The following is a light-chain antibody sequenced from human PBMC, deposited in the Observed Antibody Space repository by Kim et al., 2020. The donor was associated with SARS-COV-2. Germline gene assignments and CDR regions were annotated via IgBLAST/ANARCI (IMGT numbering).Light chain of an antibody. CDR2: GAS. Sequence: VSPGERATLSCRASQSVENRLAWYQQRHGQPPRLLIYGASTRATGVPARFSGSGSATEFTLTISSLQSEDFAVYYCLQYYNWPLAFGGGTKVDIK. CDR1: QSVENR. CDR3: LQYYNWPLA. V-gene: IGKV3-15*01. J-gene: IGKJ4*01.